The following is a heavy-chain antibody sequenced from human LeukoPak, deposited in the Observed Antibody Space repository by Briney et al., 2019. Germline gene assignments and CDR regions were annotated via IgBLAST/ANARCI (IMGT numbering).Heavy chain of an antibody. V-gene: IGHV4-34*11. D-gene: IGHD3-10*01. CDR2: IYYGGGT. CDR1: GGSFSGYY. CDR3: ARVPSSFGSSTWYFDL. Sequence: SETLSLTCAVYGGSFSGYYWSWIRQPPGKGLEWIGSIYYGGGTNYNPSLKSRVTISVDTKNQFSLRLTSVTAADTAVYYCARVPSSFGSSTWYFDLWGRGTLVTVSS. J-gene: IGHJ2*01.